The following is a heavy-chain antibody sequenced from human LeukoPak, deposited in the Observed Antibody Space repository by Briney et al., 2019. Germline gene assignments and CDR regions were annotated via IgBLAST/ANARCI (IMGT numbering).Heavy chain of an antibody. J-gene: IGHJ5*02. CDR3: ARRYCSGGSCYSFRGDWFDP. Sequence: GSSLRLSCASSGFTFSSYGMHWVRQAPGKGLEWVAVIWYDGSNKYYADAVKGRFTISRDNSKNTLYLQMNSLRAEDTAVYYCARRYCSGGSCYSFRGDWFDPWGQGTLVTVSS. CDR2: IWYDGSNK. V-gene: IGHV3-33*01. D-gene: IGHD2-15*01. CDR1: GFTFSSYG.